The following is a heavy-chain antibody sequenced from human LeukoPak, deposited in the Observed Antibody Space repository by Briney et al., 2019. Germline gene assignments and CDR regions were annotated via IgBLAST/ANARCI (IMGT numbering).Heavy chain of an antibody. V-gene: IGHV3-48*01. CDR2: ISTSSSTI. Sequence: GGSLRLSCVASGFSLSGYWMYWVRQAPGKGLEWVSYISTSSSTIYYADSVKGRFTISRDNAKNSLFLQMNSLRAEDTAMYYCARDRGHYFDYWGQGTLVTVSS. CDR3: ARDRGHYFDY. CDR1: GFSLSGYW. J-gene: IGHJ4*02.